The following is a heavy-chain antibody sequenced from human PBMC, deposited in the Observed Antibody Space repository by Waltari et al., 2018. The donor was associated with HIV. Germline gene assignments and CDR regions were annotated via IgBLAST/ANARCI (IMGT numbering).Heavy chain of an antibody. V-gene: IGHV3-9*01. CDR2: INWNGGTI. D-gene: IGHD4-17*01. CDR1: GFKFDDYV. CDR3: AKDGGYGGNSRGLDY. Sequence: EVQLVESGGGLVQPGRSLRLSCAASGFKFDDYVMHWVRQAPGNGLEWVSRINWNGGTIAYADSVKGRFTISRDNAKNSLYLQINSLTTEDTALYYCAKDGGYGGNSRGLDYWGQGTLVTVSS. J-gene: IGHJ4*02.